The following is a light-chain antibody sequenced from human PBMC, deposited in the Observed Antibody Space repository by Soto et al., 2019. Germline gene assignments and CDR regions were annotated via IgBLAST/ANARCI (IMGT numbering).Light chain of an antibody. Sequence: GAIVTITCRASQGISSWLAWYQQKPGKAPKLLIYAASSLQSGVPSRFSGSGSGTDFTLTISSLQSEDFAVYYCQQYHNWPPITFGQGTRLEI. CDR1: QGISSW. CDR3: QQYHNWPPIT. J-gene: IGKJ5*01. CDR2: AAS. V-gene: IGKV1D-16*01.